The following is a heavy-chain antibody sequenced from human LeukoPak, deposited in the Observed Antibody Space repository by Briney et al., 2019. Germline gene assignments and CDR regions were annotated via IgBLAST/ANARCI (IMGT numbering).Heavy chain of an antibody. CDR1: GFSFTSYA. V-gene: IGHV3-23*01. CDR3: ARGWIQLWNDAFDI. J-gene: IGHJ3*02. D-gene: IGHD5-18*01. CDR2: ISGSGDST. Sequence: GGSLRLSCAASGFSFTSYAMSWVRKAPGKGLVWVSVISGSGDSTYYADSVKGRFTISRDNSKSTLYLQMNSLRAEDTAVYYCARGWIQLWNDAFDIWGQGRMVTVSS.